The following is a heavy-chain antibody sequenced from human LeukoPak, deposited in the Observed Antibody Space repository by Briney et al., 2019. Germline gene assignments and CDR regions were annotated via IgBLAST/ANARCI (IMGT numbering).Heavy chain of an antibody. V-gene: IGHV3-64*01. J-gene: IGHJ4*02. CDR3: VKSYDSSGYYLPY. CDR1: GFTFSSFA. D-gene: IGHD3-22*01. CDR2: ISSNGGST. Sequence: PGGSLRLSCAASGFTFSSFAMHWVRQAPGKGLEYVSAISSNGGSTYYVNSVKGRFTISRDNSKNTLYLQMGSLRAEDTAVYYCVKSYDSSGYYLPYWGQGTLVTVSS.